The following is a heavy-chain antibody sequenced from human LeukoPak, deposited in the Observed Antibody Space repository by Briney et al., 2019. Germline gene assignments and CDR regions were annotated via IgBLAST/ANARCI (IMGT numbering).Heavy chain of an antibody. CDR2: ISSSSSTI. CDR3: AKDTAVDYYDSSGSLDY. V-gene: IGHV3-48*01. J-gene: IGHJ4*02. D-gene: IGHD3-22*01. Sequence: PGGSLRLSCAASGFTFSSYSMNWVRQAPGKGLEWVSYISSSSSTIYYADSVKGRFTISRDNAKNSLYLQMNSLRVEDSALYFCAKDTAVDYYDSSGSLDYWGQGTLVTVSS. CDR1: GFTFSSYS.